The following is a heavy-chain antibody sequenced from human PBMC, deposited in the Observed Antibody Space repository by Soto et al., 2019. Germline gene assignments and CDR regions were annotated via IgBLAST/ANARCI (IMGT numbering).Heavy chain of an antibody. CDR3: ARFWVYGGGIAVAGHPFNMDV. Sequence: GESLKISCKGSGYSFTSYWIGWVRQMPGKGLEWMGIIYPGDSDTRYSPSFQGQVTISADKSISTAYLQWSSLKASDTATYYCARFWVYGGGIAVAGHPFNMDVSGQGTTVTVSS. D-gene: IGHD6-19*01. CDR1: GYSFTSYW. J-gene: IGHJ6*02. CDR2: IYPGDSDT. V-gene: IGHV5-51*01.